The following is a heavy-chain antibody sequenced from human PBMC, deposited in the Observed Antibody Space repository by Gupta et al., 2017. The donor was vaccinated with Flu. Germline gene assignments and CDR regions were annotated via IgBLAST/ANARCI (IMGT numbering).Heavy chain of an antibody. V-gene: IGHV4-39*01. CDR3: ATVTTVSGY. CDR2: IYYSGST. CDR1: GGSISSSSYY. J-gene: IGHJ4*02. D-gene: IGHD4-17*01. Sequence: QLQLQESGPGLVKPSETLSLTCTVSGGSISSSSYYWGWSRQPPGKGLEWIGSIYYSGSTYYNQSLKSRVTISVDTSKNQFSLKLSSVTAADTAVYYCATVTTVSGYWGQGTLVTVAS.